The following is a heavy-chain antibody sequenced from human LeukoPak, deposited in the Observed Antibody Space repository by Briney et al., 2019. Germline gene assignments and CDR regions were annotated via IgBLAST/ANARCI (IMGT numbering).Heavy chain of an antibody. Sequence: GWSVRVSCPSSGFIFSCYVMHWVRQAPCKGLEGVAVIWYEGSSKYYAGSVKGRFATPRQNSKKTLYLQMNSLRAEDTAVYYCASRRLNDYADYDAFDYWGQGTLVTVSS. CDR3: ASRRLNDYADYDAFDY. CDR1: GFIFSCYV. CDR2: IWYEGSSK. D-gene: IGHD4-17*01. J-gene: IGHJ4*02. V-gene: IGHV3-33*01.